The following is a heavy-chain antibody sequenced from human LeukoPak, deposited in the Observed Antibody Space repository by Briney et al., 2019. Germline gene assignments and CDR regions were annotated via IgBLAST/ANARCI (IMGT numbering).Heavy chain of an antibody. V-gene: IGHV3-15*01. Sequence: KPGGSLRLSCAASGFTFSDAWMSWVRQTPGKGLEWVGHIKSYPDGGTADYATPVKGRFTISRDDSKNTLFVQMNSLQTEDTGVYYCTTATEYFDSSANWFFQHWGQGTLVTVSS. D-gene: IGHD3-22*01. CDR2: IKSYPDGGTA. CDR1: GFTFSDAW. CDR3: TTATEYFDSSANWFFQH. J-gene: IGHJ1*01.